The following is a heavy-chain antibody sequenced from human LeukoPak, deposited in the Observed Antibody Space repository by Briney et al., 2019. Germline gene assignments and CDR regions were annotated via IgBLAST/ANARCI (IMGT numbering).Heavy chain of an antibody. CDR3: ARGNYYDSSGAHGDI. V-gene: IGHV1-2*02. CDR1: GYTFTCYY. Sequence: GASVKVSCKASGYTFTCYYMHWVRQAPGQGLEWMGWINPNSGGTNYAQKVQGRVTMTRDTSISTAYMELSRLRSDDTAVYYCARGNYYDSSGAHGDIWGQGTMVTVSS. D-gene: IGHD3-22*01. J-gene: IGHJ3*02. CDR2: INPNSGGT.